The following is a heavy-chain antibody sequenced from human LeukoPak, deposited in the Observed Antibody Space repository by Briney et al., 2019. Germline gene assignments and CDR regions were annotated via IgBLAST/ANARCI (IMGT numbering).Heavy chain of an antibody. V-gene: IGHV1-18*01. Sequence: ASVKVSCKASGYTFTSYDINWVRQATGQGLEWMGWISAYNGNTNYAQKVQGRVTMTTVTSTSTASMELRSLRSDDTAVYYCARDRVLPDPIDFYYYMDVWGKGTTVTVSS. D-gene: IGHD2-2*01. CDR2: ISAYNGNT. CDR3: ARDRVLPDPIDFYYYMDV. CDR1: GYTFTSYD. J-gene: IGHJ6*03.